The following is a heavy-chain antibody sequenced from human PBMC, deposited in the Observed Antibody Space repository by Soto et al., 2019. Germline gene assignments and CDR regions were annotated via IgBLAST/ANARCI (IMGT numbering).Heavy chain of an antibody. Sequence: QVQLVQSGAEVKKPGSSVNVSCKTSGGTFGNTAVTWVRQAPGQGLEWMGGIVPMFGTANYAQKFQGRVTITADESTNTAYMERRSLRSDDKAVYYCARDGDPGYTFWSGPLGGGRFDPWGQGTLVTVSS. V-gene: IGHV1-69*12. CDR2: IVPMFGTA. CDR3: ARDGDPGYTFWSGPLGGGRFDP. D-gene: IGHD3-3*01. J-gene: IGHJ5*02. CDR1: GGTFGNTA.